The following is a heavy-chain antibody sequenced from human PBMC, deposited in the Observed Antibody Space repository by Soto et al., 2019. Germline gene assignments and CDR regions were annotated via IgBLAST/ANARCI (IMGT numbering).Heavy chain of an antibody. CDR2: IYYSGST. Sequence: PSETLSLTCTVSGVSISSYYWSWIRQPPGKGLEWIGYIYYSGSTNYNPSLKSRVTISVDTSKNQFSLKLSSVTAADTAVYYCARVVSDLYYYNYMDVWGKGTTVTVSS. J-gene: IGHJ6*03. CDR1: GVSISSYY. CDR3: ARVVSDLYYYNYMDV. V-gene: IGHV4-59*01.